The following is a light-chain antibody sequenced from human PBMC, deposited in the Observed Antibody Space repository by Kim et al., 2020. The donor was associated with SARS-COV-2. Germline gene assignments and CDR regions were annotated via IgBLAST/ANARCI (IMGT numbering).Light chain of an antibody. J-gene: IGKJ4*01. CDR2: GVS. CDR1: QSIGNN. Sequence: VSPGEGAILSRRASQSIGNNLVWYQQKPGQTPRLLIFGVSSRATGIPDRFSGGGSGTEFTLTISGLQSEDFVVYYCQQYYNWPLSFGGGTKVELK. CDR3: QQYYNWPLS. V-gene: IGKV3-15*01.